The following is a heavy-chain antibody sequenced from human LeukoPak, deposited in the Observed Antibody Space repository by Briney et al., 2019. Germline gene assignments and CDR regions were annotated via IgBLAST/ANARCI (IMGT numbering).Heavy chain of an antibody. CDR1: GGSISSSSYY. V-gene: IGHV4-39*07. J-gene: IGHJ4*02. CDR2: IYYSGST. CDR3: ARGIAVAGTKRAHFFDY. D-gene: IGHD6-19*01. Sequence: SETLSLTCTVSGGSISSSSYYWGWIRQPPGKGLEWIGSIYYSGSTYYNPSLKSRVTISVDTSKNQFSLKLSSVTAADTAVYYCARGIAVAGTKRAHFFDYWGQGTLVTVSS.